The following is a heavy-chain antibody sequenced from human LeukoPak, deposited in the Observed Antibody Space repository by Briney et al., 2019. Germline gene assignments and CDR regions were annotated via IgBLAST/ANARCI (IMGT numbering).Heavy chain of an antibody. CDR3: ARSGRGYEDAFDI. D-gene: IGHD5-12*01. CDR1: GITFSSYS. CDR2: ISSFSGTI. Sequence: GGSLTLSCVASGITFSSYSMNWVRQAPGKGLEWVSYISSFSGTINYADSVKGRFTISRDNAKNSLYLQMNSLRAEDTAVYYCARSGRGYEDAFDIWGQGTMVIVSS. V-gene: IGHV3-48*01. J-gene: IGHJ3*02.